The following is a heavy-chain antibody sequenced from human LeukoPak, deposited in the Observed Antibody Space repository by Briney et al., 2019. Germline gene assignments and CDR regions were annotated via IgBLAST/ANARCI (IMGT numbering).Heavy chain of an antibody. CDR3: ARRRRAAAGPWFDP. J-gene: IGHJ5*02. CDR2: IYYSGST. CDR1: GGSISSSSYY. V-gene: IGHV4-39*01. D-gene: IGHD6-13*01. Sequence: SETLSLTCTVYGGSISSSSYYWGWIRQPPGKGLEWIGSIYYSGSTYYNPSLKSRVTISVDTSKNQFSLKLSSVTAADTAVYYCARRRRAAAGPWFDPWGQGTLVTVSS.